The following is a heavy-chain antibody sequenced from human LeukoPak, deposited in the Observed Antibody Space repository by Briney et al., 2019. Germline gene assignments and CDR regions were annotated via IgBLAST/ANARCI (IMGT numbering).Heavy chain of an antibody. J-gene: IGHJ3*02. CDR2: IRYDGSNK. CDR1: GFTFSSYG. Sequence: GGSLRLSCAASGFTFSSYGMHWVRQAPGKGLEWVALIRYDGSNKYYADSAKGRFTISRYNSKNTLYLQMNSLRAEDTAVYYCAAYERAFDIWGQGTMVTVSS. D-gene: IGHD3-3*01. CDR3: AAYERAFDI. V-gene: IGHV3-30*02.